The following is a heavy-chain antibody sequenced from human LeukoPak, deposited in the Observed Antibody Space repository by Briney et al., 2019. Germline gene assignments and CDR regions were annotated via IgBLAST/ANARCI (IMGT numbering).Heavy chain of an antibody. CDR3: ARAGPWRVPYNWFDP. J-gene: IGHJ5*02. CDR1: GGSISNYY. CDR2: IFYSGST. V-gene: IGHV4-59*01. Sequence: NASETLSLTCTVSGGSISNYYWTWIRQPPGRGLEWIGHIFYSGSTNYNPSLKSRVTISVDTSKSQFSLKLISVTAADTAVYYCARAGPWRVPYNWFDPWGPGTLVTVSS. D-gene: IGHD3-3*01.